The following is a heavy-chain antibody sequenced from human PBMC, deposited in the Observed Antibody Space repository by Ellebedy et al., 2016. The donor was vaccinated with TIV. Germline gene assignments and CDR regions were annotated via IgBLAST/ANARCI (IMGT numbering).Heavy chain of an antibody. D-gene: IGHD2-15*01. CDR1: GGSISSGSHY. J-gene: IGHJ6*03. CDR3: ANRFCSSSRCSAYHKDV. Sequence: LRLSXTVSGGSISSGSHYWTWIRQPAGKGLEWIGRIYASGSTNYNPSLKSRVTLSVDTSRNQFSLRLNSVTAADTAVYYCANRFCSSSRCSAYHKDVWGKGTTVIVSS. V-gene: IGHV4-61*02. CDR2: IYASGST.